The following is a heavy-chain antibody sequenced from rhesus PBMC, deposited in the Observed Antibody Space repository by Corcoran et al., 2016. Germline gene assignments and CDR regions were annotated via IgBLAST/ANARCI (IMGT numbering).Heavy chain of an antibody. J-gene: IGHJ4*01. CDR2: VYTQSGNT. V-gene: IGHV4-93*01. CDR1: GGSISRGYG. CDR3: ARGGAQGYSYSQFFDY. Sequence: QVQLQESGPAVGTPSENLSLTCAVSGGSISRGYGWGWIRQSPGRGLEWIVAVYTQSGNTYYDPSLKCRVTISRDTSKTQFSLKLSSVTAADTAVYYCARGGAQGYSYSQFFDYWGQGVLVTVSS. D-gene: IGHD5-12*01.